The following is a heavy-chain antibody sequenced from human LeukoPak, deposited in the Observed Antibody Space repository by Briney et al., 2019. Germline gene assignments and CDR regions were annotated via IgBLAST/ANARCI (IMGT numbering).Heavy chain of an antibody. CDR3: ARRADQYGDYGRGFDY. CDR1: GYSFTSYW. J-gene: IGHJ4*02. Sequence: GESLKISCKGSGYSFTSYWIGWVRQMPGKGLEWMGIIYPGDSDTRYSPSFQGQVTISADKSISTAYLQWSSLKASDTAMYYCARRADQYGDYGRGFDYWGQGTLVTVSS. D-gene: IGHD4-17*01. V-gene: IGHV5-51*01. CDR2: IYPGDSDT.